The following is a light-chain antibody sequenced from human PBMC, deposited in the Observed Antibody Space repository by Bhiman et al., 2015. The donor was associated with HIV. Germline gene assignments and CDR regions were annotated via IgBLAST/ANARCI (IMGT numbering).Light chain of an antibody. J-gene: IGLJ2*01. CDR3: NSRDSSGNHVV. CDR2: GNN. Sequence: SSELTQDPAVSVALGQTVRITCQGDSLRTYYASWYQQKPGQAPVLVLYGNNRRPSGIPDRFSGSSSGNTASLTITGAQAEDEADYYCNSRDSSGNHVVFGGGTKLTVL. V-gene: IGLV3-19*01. CDR1: SLRTYY.